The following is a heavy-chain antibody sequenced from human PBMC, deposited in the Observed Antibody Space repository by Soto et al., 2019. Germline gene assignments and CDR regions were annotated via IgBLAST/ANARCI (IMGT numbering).Heavy chain of an antibody. Sequence: TLSLTCAVYGGSFSGYYWGWIRQPPGKGLEWIGEINHSGSTNYNPSLKSRVTISVDTSKNQFSLKLSSVTAADTAVYYCARSWFGEYFDYWGQGTLVTVSS. V-gene: IGHV4-34*01. CDR3: ARSWFGEYFDY. D-gene: IGHD3-10*01. CDR1: GGSFSGYY. CDR2: INHSGST. J-gene: IGHJ4*02.